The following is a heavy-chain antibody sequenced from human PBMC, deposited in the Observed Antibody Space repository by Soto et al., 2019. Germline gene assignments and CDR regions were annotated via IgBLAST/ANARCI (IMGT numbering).Heavy chain of an antibody. CDR2: ISYSGAT. CDR3: ARLAYSGYLQN. V-gene: IGHV4-39*02. Sequence: SETLSLTCDVSGDSISTSSYHWGWIRQPPGKGLEWIASISYSGATYYNPSLQSRVTISVDTSNNRFSLTLSSLAAADTAVYFCARLAYSGYLQNWCQGSLVTVSS. D-gene: IGHD1-26*01. J-gene: IGHJ1*01. CDR1: GDSISTSSYH.